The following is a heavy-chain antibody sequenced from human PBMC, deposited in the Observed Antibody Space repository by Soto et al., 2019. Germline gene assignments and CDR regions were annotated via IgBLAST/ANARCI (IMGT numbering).Heavy chain of an antibody. D-gene: IGHD6-19*01. CDR2: IYHSGST. J-gene: IGHJ5*02. CDR1: GYSISSGYY. CDR3: ARGINIRGIAVDGGSWFDH. V-gene: IGHV4-38-2*01. Sequence: PSETLSLTCAVSGYSISSGYYWGWIRQPPGKGLEWIGSIYHSGSTYYNPSLKSRVTISVDTSKNQFSLKLSSVTAADTAVYYCARGINIRGIAVDGGSWFDHWGQGTLV.